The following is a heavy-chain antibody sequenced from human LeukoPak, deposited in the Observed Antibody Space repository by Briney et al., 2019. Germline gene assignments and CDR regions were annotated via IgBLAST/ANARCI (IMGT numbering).Heavy chain of an antibody. D-gene: IGHD2/OR15-2a*01. J-gene: IGHJ6*02. V-gene: IGHV3-21*01. Sequence: GGSLRLSCAASGFTFSNYRMNWVRQAPGKGLEGVSFISSSSSYIYYADSVKGRFTISRDNAKNSLYLQMNSLRAEDTAVYYCARVFYGVTNYGMDVWGRGTTVTVSS. CDR1: GFTFSNYR. CDR3: ARVFYGVTNYGMDV. CDR2: ISSSSSYI.